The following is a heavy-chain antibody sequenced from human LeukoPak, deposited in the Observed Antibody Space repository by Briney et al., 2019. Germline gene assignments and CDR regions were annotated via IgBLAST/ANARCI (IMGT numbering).Heavy chain of an antibody. V-gene: IGHV4-59*05. CDR1: GGSISSYY. D-gene: IGHD3-10*01. Sequence: TASETLSLTCTVSGGSISSYYWSWIRQPPGKGLEWIGSIYYSGNTYYNPSLKSRVTISIDTSKNQLSVKVNSVTAADTAVYYCARLYSGTRPPDYWGQGTLVTVSS. J-gene: IGHJ4*02. CDR2: IYYSGNT. CDR3: ARLYSGTRPPDY.